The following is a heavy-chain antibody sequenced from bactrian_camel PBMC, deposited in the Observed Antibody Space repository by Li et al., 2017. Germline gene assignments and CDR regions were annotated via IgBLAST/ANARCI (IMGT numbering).Heavy chain of an antibody. Sequence: HVQLVESGGGSVQAGGSLKLSCAASGYILSTSGCGMGWYRQALGKERALVSVINRDGTTASADVVKGRFTVSRDSAKNMLYLQMNSLKPEDTAVYYCAAATIGGFFSYWGQGTQVTVS. CDR2: INRDGTT. V-gene: IGHV3S53*01. CDR3: AAATIGGFFSY. CDR1: GYILSTSG. D-gene: IGHD2*01. J-gene: IGHJ6*01.